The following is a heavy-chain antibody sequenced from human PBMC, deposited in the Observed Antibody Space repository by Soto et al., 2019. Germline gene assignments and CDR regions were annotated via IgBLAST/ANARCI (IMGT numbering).Heavy chain of an antibody. CDR1: GFTFSNAW. D-gene: IGHD3-22*01. CDR3: TTAPSPYYDSSGYYVPGFDY. CDR2: IKSKTDGGTT. Sequence: EVQLVESGGGLVKPGGSLRLSCAASGFTFSNAWMSWVRQAPGKGLEWVGRIKSKTDGGTTDYAAPVKGRFTISRDHSKNTLYLQMNSLKTEDTAVYYCTTAPSPYYDSSGYYVPGFDYWGQGTLVTVSS. J-gene: IGHJ4*02. V-gene: IGHV3-15*01.